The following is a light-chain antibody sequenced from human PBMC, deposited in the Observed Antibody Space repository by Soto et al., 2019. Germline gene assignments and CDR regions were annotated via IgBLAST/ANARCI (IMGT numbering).Light chain of an antibody. Sequence: DIQMTQSPSTLSGSVGDRVTITCRSSQTISSWLAWYQQKPGKDPKLLIYKASTLKSGVQSRFSGSGSGTEFTLTISSPQPDDCAPYYGQHYYSYSESFGQGTQVELK. V-gene: IGKV1-5*03. CDR3: QHYYSYSES. J-gene: IGKJ1*01. CDR1: QTISSW. CDR2: KAS.